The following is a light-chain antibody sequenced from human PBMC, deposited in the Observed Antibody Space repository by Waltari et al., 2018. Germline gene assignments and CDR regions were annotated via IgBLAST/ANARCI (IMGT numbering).Light chain of an antibody. CDR3: QSQDSSNTLKV. Sequence: YELTQPPPVSVSPGQTARITPTGAALIKQYGHWFRQKPGQAPVLVIYKNTERPSGIPERFAGSKSATTFTLTIAAVQAEDEADYYCQSQDSSNTLKVFGGGTKLTVL. V-gene: IGLV3-25*03. J-gene: IGLJ3*02. CDR2: KNT. CDR1: ALIKQY.